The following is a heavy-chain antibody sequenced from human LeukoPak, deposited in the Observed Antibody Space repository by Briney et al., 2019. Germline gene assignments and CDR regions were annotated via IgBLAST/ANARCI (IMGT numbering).Heavy chain of an antibody. J-gene: IGHJ4*02. CDR2: ISGDGGST. CDR1: GFTFDDYA. CDR3: ARFTHGGDFDY. Sequence: GGSLRLSCAASGFTFDDYAMHWVRQAPGKGLEWVSLISGDGGSTYYADSVKGRFTISRDNSKNTLYLQMNSLRAEDTAVYYCARFTHGGDFDYWGQGTLVTVSS. D-gene: IGHD2-21*01. V-gene: IGHV3-43*02.